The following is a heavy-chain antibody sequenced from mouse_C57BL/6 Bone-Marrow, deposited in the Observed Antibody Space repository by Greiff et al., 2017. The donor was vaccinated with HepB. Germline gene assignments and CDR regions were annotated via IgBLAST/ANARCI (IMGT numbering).Heavy chain of an antibody. CDR3: ARGPLDYYGSRGFAY. D-gene: IGHD1-1*01. CDR1: GYSFTGYY. V-gene: IGHV1-42*01. CDR2: INPSTGGT. Sequence: EVQLQQSGPELVKPGASVKISCKASGYSFTGYYMNWVKQSPEKSLEWIGEINPSTGGTTYNQKFKAKATLTVDKSSSTAYMQLKSLTSEDSAVYYCARGPLDYYGSRGFAYWGQGTLGTVSA. J-gene: IGHJ3*01.